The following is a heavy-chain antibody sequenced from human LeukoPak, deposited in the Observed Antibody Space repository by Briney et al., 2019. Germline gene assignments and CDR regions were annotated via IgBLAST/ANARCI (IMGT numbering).Heavy chain of an antibody. J-gene: IGHJ6*03. CDR2: IYHSGIT. CDR3: ARGRVGATTTPPYYYYYYMDV. CDR1: GGSISSSNW. V-gene: IGHV4-4*02. D-gene: IGHD1-26*01. Sequence: SETLSLTCAVSGGSISSSNWWSWVRQPPGKGLEWIGEIYHSGITKYNPSLKGRVAISVDTSKNQFSLKLSSVTAADTAVYYCARGRVGATTTPPYYYYYYMDVWGKGTTVTISS.